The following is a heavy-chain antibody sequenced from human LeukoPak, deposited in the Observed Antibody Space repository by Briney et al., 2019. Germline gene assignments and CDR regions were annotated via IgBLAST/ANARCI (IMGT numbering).Heavy chain of an antibody. CDR2: IDWDDDK. Sequence: ESGPALVKPTQTLTLTCTFSGFSISNSGMCVIWIRQHPGKALEWLASIDWDDDKYYSTSLKTRLTISKDTSKNQVVLTMTDMDPVDTATYYCARTHKTGDRTLYYFDYWGQGTLVTVSS. V-gene: IGHV2-70*11. D-gene: IGHD7-27*01. CDR3: ARTHKTGDRTLYYFDY. CDR1: GFSISNSGMC. J-gene: IGHJ4*02.